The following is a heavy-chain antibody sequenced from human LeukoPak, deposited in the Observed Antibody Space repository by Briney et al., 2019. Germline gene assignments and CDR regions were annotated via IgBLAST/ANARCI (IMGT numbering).Heavy chain of an antibody. J-gene: IGHJ4*02. V-gene: IGHV3-30*18. CDR1: GFTFSSYG. CDR3: AKPLYGSGGSCFDY. Sequence: GGSLRLSCAASGFTFSSYGMHWVRQAPGKGLEWVAVISYGGSNTYYADSVKGRFTISRDNSKNTLYLQMNSLRAEDTAEYYCAKPLYGSGGSCFDYWGQGTLVTVSS. CDR2: ISYGGSNT. D-gene: IGHD2-15*01.